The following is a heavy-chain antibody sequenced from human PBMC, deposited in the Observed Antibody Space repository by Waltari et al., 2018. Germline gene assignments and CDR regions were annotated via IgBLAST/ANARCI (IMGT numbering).Heavy chain of an antibody. V-gene: IGHV3-74*01. CDR2: INGDGSAP. CDR1: GFTFSSYW. Sequence: EVQLVESGGGLVQPGGSLRLSCAASGFTFSSYWMHWVRQVPGKGLVGVSRINGDGSAPGYADSVKGRLSISRDNAKNTLYLQMNSLRAEDTAVYYCGRARRFLEWSYYFDYWGQGTLVTVSS. D-gene: IGHD3-3*01. J-gene: IGHJ4*02. CDR3: GRARRFLEWSYYFDY.